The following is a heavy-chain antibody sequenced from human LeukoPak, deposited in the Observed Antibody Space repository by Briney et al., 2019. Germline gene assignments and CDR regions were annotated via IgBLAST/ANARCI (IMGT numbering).Heavy chain of an antibody. V-gene: IGHV3-21*01. CDR3: ARDRGGGTMIVVVLDAFDI. CDR1: GFTFSSYS. CDR2: ISSSSSYI. Sequence: GGSLRLSCAASGFTFSSYSMNWVRQAPGKGLEWVSSISSSSSYIYYADSVKGRFTISRDNAKNSLYLQMNSLRAEDTAVYYCARDRGGGTMIVVVLDAFDIWGQGTMVTVSS. J-gene: IGHJ3*02. D-gene: IGHD3-22*01.